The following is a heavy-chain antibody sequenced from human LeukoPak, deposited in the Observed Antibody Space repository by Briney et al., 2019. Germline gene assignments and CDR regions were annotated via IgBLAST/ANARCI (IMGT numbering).Heavy chain of an antibody. J-gene: IGHJ4*02. CDR1: GFTFSNYW. Sequence: GGSLRLSCAASGFTFSNYWMSWVRQAPGKGLEWVANMNLDGSTKYYVDSVKGRFTISRDNSKNSLYLQMNSLTAEDTAVYYCARDDYGPAAYWGQGTLVTVSS. CDR3: ARDDYGPAAY. V-gene: IGHV3-7*01. D-gene: IGHD4-17*01. CDR2: MNLDGSTK.